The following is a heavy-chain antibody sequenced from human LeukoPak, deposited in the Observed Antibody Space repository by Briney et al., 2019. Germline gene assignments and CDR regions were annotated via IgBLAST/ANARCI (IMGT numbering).Heavy chain of an antibody. CDR1: GGSISSSSYY. J-gene: IGHJ4*02. D-gene: IGHD4-17*01. CDR2: IYYSGSA. V-gene: IGHV4-39*01. Sequence: SETLSLTCTVSGGSISSSSYYWGWIRQPPGKGLEWIGSIYYSGSAYYNPSLKSRVTISVDTSKNQFSLKLSSVTAADTAVYYCARTTVTTGFDYWGQGTLVTVS. CDR3: ARTTVTTGFDY.